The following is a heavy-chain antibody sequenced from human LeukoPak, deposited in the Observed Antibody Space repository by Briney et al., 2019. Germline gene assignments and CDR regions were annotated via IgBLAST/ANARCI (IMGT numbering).Heavy chain of an antibody. Sequence: ASVKDSCKASGSTFTTYYMHWVRQAPGQGLEWMGIINPSGGSTSHAQKFQGRVTMTRDTSTRTVYMELSSLRSEDTAVYYCASEGYCSGGNCYRVYSFDSWGQGTLVTVSS. CDR3: ASEGYCSGGNCYRVYSFDS. CDR2: INPSGGST. J-gene: IGHJ4*02. D-gene: IGHD2-15*01. V-gene: IGHV1-46*01. CDR1: GSTFTTYY.